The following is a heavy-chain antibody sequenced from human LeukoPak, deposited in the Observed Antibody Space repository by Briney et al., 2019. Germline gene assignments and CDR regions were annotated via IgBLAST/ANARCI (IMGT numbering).Heavy chain of an antibody. J-gene: IGHJ4*02. V-gene: IGHV3-49*04. CDR3: TKEAGATSY. CDR1: GFTFGDYA. D-gene: IGHD1-26*01. CDR2: IRSKAYGGTT. Sequence: GGSLRLSCTASGFTFGDYAMSWVRQAPGKGLEWVGFIRSKAYGGTTEYAASVKGRFTISRDDSKSIAYLRMNSPKTEDTAVYYCTKEAGATSYWGQGTLVTVSS.